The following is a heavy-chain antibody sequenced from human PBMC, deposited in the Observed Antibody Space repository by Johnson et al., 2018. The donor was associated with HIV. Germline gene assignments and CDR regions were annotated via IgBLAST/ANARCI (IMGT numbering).Heavy chain of an antibody. CDR1: GFTFSDYY. CDR3: ARSNTAMMYDAFDI. CDR2: ISSSGSTI. V-gene: IGHV3-11*04. J-gene: IGHJ3*02. D-gene: IGHD5-18*01. Sequence: VQLVESGGGLVRPGGSLRLSCAASGFTFSDYYMSWIRQSPGKGLEWVSYISSSGSTIYYADSVKGRFTISRDNAKNSLYLQMNSLRAEDTAVYYCARSNTAMMYDAFDIWGQGTMVTVSS.